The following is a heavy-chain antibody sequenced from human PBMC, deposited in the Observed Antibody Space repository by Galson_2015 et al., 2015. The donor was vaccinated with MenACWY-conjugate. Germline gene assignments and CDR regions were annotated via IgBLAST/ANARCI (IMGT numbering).Heavy chain of an antibody. Sequence: LSLTCSVSGGSIYSSDHWWGWIRQPPGQGLEWIASIHPSETTHHNPSLKSRVSISVDTSKNQFSLKLSSVSAADTAVYYCARLPRGINLILEGSWGQGILVTVSS. CDR3: ARLPRGINLILEGS. J-gene: IGHJ5*02. CDR1: GGSIYSSDHW. V-gene: IGHV4-39*01. D-gene: IGHD3-22*01. CDR2: IHPSETT.